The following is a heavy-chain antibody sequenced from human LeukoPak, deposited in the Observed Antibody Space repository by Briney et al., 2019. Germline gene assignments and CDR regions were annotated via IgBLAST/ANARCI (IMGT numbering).Heavy chain of an antibody. CDR2: IRYDGSNK. CDR3: AKAYCSSTRCSSDLYFQH. Sequence: RGSLRLSCAASGFPFSSYGMHWVRQAPGKGLEWVAFIRYDGSNKYYADSVKGRFTISRDNSKNTLYLQMNSLRAEDTAVYYCAKAYCSSTRCSSDLYFQHWGQGTLVTVSS. J-gene: IGHJ1*01. CDR1: GFPFSSYG. D-gene: IGHD2-2*01. V-gene: IGHV3-30*02.